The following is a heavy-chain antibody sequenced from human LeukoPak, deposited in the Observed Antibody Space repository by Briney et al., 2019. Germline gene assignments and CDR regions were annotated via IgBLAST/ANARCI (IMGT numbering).Heavy chain of an antibody. CDR1: GYTFTGYY. D-gene: IGHD5-12*01. J-gene: IGHJ6*03. CDR2: INPNSGGT. V-gene: IGHV1-2*02. CDR3: ARGDIVATINGGFFYYYYYMDV. Sequence: ASVKVSCKASGYTFTGYYMHWVRQAPGQGLEWMGWINPNSGGTNYAQKFQGRVTMTRDTSISTAYMELSRLRSDDTAVYYCARGDIVATINGGFFYYYYYMDVWGKGTTVTISS.